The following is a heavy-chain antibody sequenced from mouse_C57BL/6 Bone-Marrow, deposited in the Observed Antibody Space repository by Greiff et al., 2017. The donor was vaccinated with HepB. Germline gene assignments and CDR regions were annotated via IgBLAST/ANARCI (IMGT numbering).Heavy chain of an antibody. CDR1: GYTFTSYW. CDR2: IHPNSGST. Sequence: VKLQQPGAELVKPGASVKLSCKASGYTFTSYWMHWVKQRPGQGLEWIGMIHPNSGSTNYNEKFKSKATLTVDKSSSTAYMQLSSLTSEDSAVYYCARAVTGYYFDYWGQGTTLTVSS. V-gene: IGHV1-64*01. D-gene: IGHD4-1*01. J-gene: IGHJ2*01. CDR3: ARAVTGYYFDY.